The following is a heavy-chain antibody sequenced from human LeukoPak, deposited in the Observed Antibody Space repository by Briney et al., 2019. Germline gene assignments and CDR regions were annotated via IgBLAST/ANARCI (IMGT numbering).Heavy chain of an antibody. CDR3: AKDLTVGYSSGFSFDY. D-gene: IGHD6-19*01. V-gene: IGHV3-30*02. CDR2: IRYDGSNK. CDR1: GFTFSSYG. J-gene: IGHJ4*02. Sequence: PGGSLRLSCAASGFTFSSYGMHWVREAPGKGLEWVAFIRYDGSNKYYADSVKGRFTISRDNSKNTLYLQMNSLRAEDTAVYYCAKDLTVGYSSGFSFDYWGQGTLVTVSS.